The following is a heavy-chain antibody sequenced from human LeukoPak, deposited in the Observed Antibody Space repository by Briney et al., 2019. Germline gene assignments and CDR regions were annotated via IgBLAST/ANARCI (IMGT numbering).Heavy chain of an antibody. J-gene: IGHJ4*02. Sequence: GGSLRLSCAASGFTFSSYWMSWVRQAPGKGLEWVANIKQDGSEKYYVDSVKGRFTISRDNAKNSLYLQMNSLRAEDTAVYYCARERRYYYGSGHFDYWGQGTLVTVSS. CDR3: ARERRYYYGSGHFDY. CDR2: IKQDGSEK. V-gene: IGHV3-7*01. CDR1: GFTFSSYW. D-gene: IGHD3-10*01.